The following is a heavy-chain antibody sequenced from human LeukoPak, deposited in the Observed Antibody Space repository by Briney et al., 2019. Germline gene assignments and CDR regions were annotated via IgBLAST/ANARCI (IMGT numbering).Heavy chain of an antibody. CDR2: IYPGDSDT. CDR1: GYSFTSYW. CDR3: ARTLKVRGVTGSFDY. V-gene: IGHV5-51*01. Sequence: GESLKISCKGSGYSFTSYWIGWVRQMPGKGLEWMGIIYPGDSDTRYSPSFQGQVTISADKSISTAYLQWSSLKASDTAMYYCARTLKVRGVTGSFDYWGQGTLVTVSS. D-gene: IGHD3-10*01. J-gene: IGHJ4*02.